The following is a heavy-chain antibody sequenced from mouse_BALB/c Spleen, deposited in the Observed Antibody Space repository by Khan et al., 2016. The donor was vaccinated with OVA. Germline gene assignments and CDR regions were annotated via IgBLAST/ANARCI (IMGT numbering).Heavy chain of an antibody. J-gene: IGHJ4*01. CDR2: IRSKTNNYAT. CDR3: VKHRDYSGEDAMDY. CDR1: GFTFNTYA. Sequence: EVQLVESGGGLVQPKGSLKLSCAASGFTFNTYAMNWVRQAPGKGLEWVARIRSKTNNYATYYADSVKDRFTISRDDSQTMLYLHMNNSKTEDTAKYYCVKHRDYSGEDAMDYWGQGTSVTVSS. V-gene: IGHV10-1*02. D-gene: IGHD2-4*01.